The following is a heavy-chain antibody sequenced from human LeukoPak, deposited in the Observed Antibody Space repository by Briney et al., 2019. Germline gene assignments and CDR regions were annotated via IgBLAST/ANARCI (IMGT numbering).Heavy chain of an antibody. CDR3: ARDAPGVSGVFDY. V-gene: IGHV1-18*01. Sequence: GASVKVSCKASGYTFSSYGFSWVRQAPGQGLEWMGWISAYNGNTNYAQKFQGRVTMTTDTSTSTVYMELRSLRSDDTAVYYCARDAPGVSGVFDYWGQGTLVTVS. CDR1: GYTFSSYG. D-gene: IGHD2-8*01. J-gene: IGHJ4*02. CDR2: ISAYNGNT.